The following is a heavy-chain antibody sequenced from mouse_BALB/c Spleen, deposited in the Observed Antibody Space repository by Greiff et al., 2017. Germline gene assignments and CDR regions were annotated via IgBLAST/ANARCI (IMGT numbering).Heavy chain of an antibody. CDR3: ARHIYYDYAVYAMDY. J-gene: IGHJ4*01. Sequence: EVMLVESGGGLVKLGGSLKLSCAASGFTFSSYYMSWVRQTPEKRLELVAAINSNGGSTYYPDTVKGRFTISRDNAKNTLYLQMSSLKSEDTALYYCARHIYYDYAVYAMDYWGQGTSVTVSS. CDR1: GFTFSSYY. CDR2: INSNGGST. D-gene: IGHD2-4*01. V-gene: IGHV5-6-2*01.